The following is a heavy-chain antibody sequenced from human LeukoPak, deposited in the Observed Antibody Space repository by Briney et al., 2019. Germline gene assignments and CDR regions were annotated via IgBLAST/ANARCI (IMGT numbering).Heavy chain of an antibody. J-gene: IGHJ6*02. V-gene: IGHV1-69*13. Sequence: AASVKVSCKASGGTFSSYAISWVRQAPGQGLEWMRGIIPIFGTANYAQKFQGRVTITADESTSTAYMELSSLRSEDTAVYYCARVIDTGDYGVYYYYGMDVWGQGTTVTVSS. CDR3: ARVIDTGDYGVYYYYGMDV. CDR2: IIPIFGTA. D-gene: IGHD4-17*01. CDR1: GGTFSSYA.